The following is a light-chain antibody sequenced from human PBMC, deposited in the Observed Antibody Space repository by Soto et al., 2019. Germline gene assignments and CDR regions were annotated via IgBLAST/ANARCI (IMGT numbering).Light chain of an antibody. Sequence: DIQMTQSPSTLSASVGDRVTITCQASQSISSYLNWYQQKPGEAPKLLIYAASSLQSGVPSRFSGSGSGTDFTLTISSLQPEDFATYYCQQSYSTPWTFGQGTKVDIK. CDR1: QSISSY. J-gene: IGKJ1*01. V-gene: IGKV1-39*01. CDR3: QQSYSTPWT. CDR2: AAS.